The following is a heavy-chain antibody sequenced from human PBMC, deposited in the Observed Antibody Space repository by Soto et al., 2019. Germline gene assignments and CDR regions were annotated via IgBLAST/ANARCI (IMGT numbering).Heavy chain of an antibody. J-gene: IGHJ6*02. CDR3: ARDSDCHSNSCSFPPHV. V-gene: IGHV3-21*06. CDR1: GFTFSDEN. Sequence: GSLRLSCSASGFTFSDENMSWVRQVPGKGLEWVSGISGGGSYIFYADSVQGRFSISRDNPKNSLFLEMNSLRVEDTAVYYCARDSDCHSNSCSFPPHVWGPGTTVTVSS. D-gene: IGHD4-4*01. CDR2: ISGGGSYI.